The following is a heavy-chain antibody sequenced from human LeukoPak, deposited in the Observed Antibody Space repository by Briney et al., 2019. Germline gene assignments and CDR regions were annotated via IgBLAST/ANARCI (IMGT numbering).Heavy chain of an antibody. CDR2: VNPGGTSA. J-gene: IGHJ3*01. V-gene: IGHV1-46*04. Sequence: ASVKVSCKASGDTFISYYVHWVRQAPGQGLEWMGIVNPGGTSATYAQTLQGRVTMTRDTSTSTVYMQLSSLKSEDTAVYYCAKGKVNHDGALDAWGQGTLVTVSS. D-gene: IGHD2-21*01. CDR3: AKGKVNHDGALDA. CDR1: GDTFISYY.